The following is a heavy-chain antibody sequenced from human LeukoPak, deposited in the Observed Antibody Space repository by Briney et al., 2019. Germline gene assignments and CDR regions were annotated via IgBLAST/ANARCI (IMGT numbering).Heavy chain of an antibody. V-gene: IGHV4-39*01. J-gene: IGHJ6*02. D-gene: IGHD3-10*01. CDR1: GGSISSSSYY. CDR3: ARLTMVRYYCYYYGMDV. CDR2: IYYSGST. Sequence: SETLSLTCTVSGGSISSSSYYWGWIRQPPGKGLEWIGSIYYSGSTYYNPSLKSRVTISVDTSKNQFSLKLSSVTAADTAVYCCARLTMVRYYCYYYGMDVWGQGTTVTVSS.